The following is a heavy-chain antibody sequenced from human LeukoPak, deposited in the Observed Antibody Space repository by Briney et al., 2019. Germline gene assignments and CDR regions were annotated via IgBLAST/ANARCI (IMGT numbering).Heavy chain of an antibody. CDR2: ISSSSSYI. D-gene: IGHD5-12*01. CDR3: AREGSGYDEGYYYYGMDV. V-gene: IGHV3-21*01. CDR1: GFTLSSYS. J-gene: IGHJ6*02. Sequence: GGSLRLSCAASGFTLSSYSMNWVRQAPGKGLEWVSSISSSSSYIYYADSVKGRFTISRDNAKNSLYLQMNSLRAEDTAVYYCAREGSGYDEGYYYYGMDVWGQGTTVTVSS.